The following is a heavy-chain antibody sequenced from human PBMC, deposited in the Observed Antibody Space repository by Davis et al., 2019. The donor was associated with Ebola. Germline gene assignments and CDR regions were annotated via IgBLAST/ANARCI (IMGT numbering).Heavy chain of an antibody. CDR2: IYNSGST. D-gene: IGHD3-3*01. CDR1: GGSISGTYY. CDR3: ARSPITISGVLVPLYWFFDL. J-gene: IGHJ2*01. Sequence: SETLSLTCTVFGGSISGTYYWNWIRQPPGKGLEWIGYIYNSGSTTYNPSLKSRVTISQDTSKNHFSLKLSSVTAADTAVYFCARSPITISGVLVPLYWFFDLWGRGTLVTVSS. V-gene: IGHV4-61*03.